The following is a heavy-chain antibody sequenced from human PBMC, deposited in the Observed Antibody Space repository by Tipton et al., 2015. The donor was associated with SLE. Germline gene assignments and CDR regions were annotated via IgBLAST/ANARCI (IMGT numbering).Heavy chain of an antibody. Sequence: SLRLSCAVSGFTFSNYSMNWVRQAPGKGLEWVSSISSSSYYIYYADSVKGRFTISRDNAKNTLYLQMNSLRAEDTAVYYCASASRAAYDSGSSFAYWGQGTLVTVSS. V-gene: IGHV3-21*01. CDR1: GFTFSNYS. D-gene: IGHD3-10*01. CDR2: ISSSSYYI. J-gene: IGHJ4*02. CDR3: ASASRAAYDSGSSFAY.